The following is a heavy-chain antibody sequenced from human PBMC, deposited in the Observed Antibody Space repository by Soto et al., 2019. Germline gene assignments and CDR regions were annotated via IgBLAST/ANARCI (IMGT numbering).Heavy chain of an antibody. V-gene: IGHV3-30-3*01. Sequence: GGSLILSCAASGFTFISYAMHWVRQAPGKGLEWVAVISYDGSNKYYADSVKGRFTISRDNAKNSLYLQMNSLRAEDTAVYYCASRKNSGYSSSWYKFMADYWGQGTLVXVSS. CDR1: GFTFISYA. CDR3: ASRKNSGYSSSWYKFMADY. D-gene: IGHD6-13*01. J-gene: IGHJ4*02. CDR2: ISYDGSNK.